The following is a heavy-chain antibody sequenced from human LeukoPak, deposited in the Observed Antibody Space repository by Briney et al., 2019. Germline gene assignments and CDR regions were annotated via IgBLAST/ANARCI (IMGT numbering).Heavy chain of an antibody. V-gene: IGHV3-64D*06. D-gene: IGHD3-10*01. Sequence: GGSLRLSCSASRFTFSNFNMHWVRQARAKGLQFVSGITSDGGSIDYADSVRGRFTISRDNSKNTLYLRMTSLRVEDTALYYCVRGLYGLGWDHWGPGTLVTVSS. CDR1: RFTFSNFN. J-gene: IGHJ4*02. CDR3: VRGLYGLGWDH. CDR2: ITSDGGSI.